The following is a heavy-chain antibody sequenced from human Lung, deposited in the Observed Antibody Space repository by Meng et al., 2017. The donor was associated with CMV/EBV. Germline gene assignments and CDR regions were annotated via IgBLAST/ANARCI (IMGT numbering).Heavy chain of an antibody. CDR2: IPHRGSS. J-gene: IGHJ1*01. Sequence: GPALAKPTEPLSLTCAVSGDSITNHNWWAWVRQPPGKGLEWIGEIPHRGSSAYNPSLKSRVSMSIDKSKNQFSLKLTSVTAADTAVYHCLRRSGGSVWGQGTLVTVSS. CDR3: LRRSGGSV. CDR1: GDSITNHNW. V-gene: IGHV4-4*02. D-gene: IGHD3-10*01.